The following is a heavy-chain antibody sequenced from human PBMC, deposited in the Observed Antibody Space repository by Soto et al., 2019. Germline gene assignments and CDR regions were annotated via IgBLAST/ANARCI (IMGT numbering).Heavy chain of an antibody. CDR1: GGSISSGGYY. CDR3: ARGDIPAAMIYFQH. V-gene: IGHV4-31*03. D-gene: IGHD2-2*01. Sequence: QVQLQESGPGLVKPSQTLSLTCTVSGGSISSGGYYWSWIRQHPGKGLEWIGYIYYSGSTYYNPSLDSRVTXXVXTXXNQFSLKLSSVTAADTAVYYCARGDIPAAMIYFQHWGQGTLVTVSS. J-gene: IGHJ1*01. CDR2: IYYSGST.